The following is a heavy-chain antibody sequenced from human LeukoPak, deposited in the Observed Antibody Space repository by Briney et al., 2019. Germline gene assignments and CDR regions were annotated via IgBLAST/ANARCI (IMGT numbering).Heavy chain of an antibody. V-gene: IGHV1-69*04. J-gene: IGHJ4*02. Sequence: ASVTVSCKASGGTFISYAISWVRQAPGQGLEWMGRIIPILGIANYAQKFQGRVTITADKSTSTAYMELSSLRSEDTAVYYCARVRGYDFWSGYYNYFDYWGQGTLVTVSS. CDR1: GGTFISYA. CDR3: ARVRGYDFWSGYYNYFDY. CDR2: IIPILGIA. D-gene: IGHD3-3*01.